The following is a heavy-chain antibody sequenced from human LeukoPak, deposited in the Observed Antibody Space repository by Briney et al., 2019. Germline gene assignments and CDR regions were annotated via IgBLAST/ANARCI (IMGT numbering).Heavy chain of an antibody. J-gene: IGHJ4*02. V-gene: IGHV3-74*01. CDR1: GFTFSSYW. D-gene: IGHD6-19*01. CDR2: IHGDGSDP. Sequence: PGGSLRLSCAASGFTFSSYWMHWVRQASGKGLVWVSRIHGDGSDPSYADSVKGRFTVSRDNAKNTLFLHLNNVRAEDTGVYYCARDNQVYGSGWYVRTFDYWGQGALVTVSS. CDR3: ARDNQVYGSGWYVRTFDY.